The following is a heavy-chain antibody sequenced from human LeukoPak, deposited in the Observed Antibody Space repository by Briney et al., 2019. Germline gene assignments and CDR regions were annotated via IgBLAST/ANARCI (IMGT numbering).Heavy chain of an antibody. CDR2: IKSKTDGGTT. Sequence: GGSLRLSCAASGFTFSNAWMSWVRQAPGKGLEWVGRIKSKTDGGTTDYAAPVKGRFTISRDDSKNTLYLQMNSLKTEDTAVYYCARRYSSGWWIDYWGQGTLVTVSS. V-gene: IGHV3-15*01. J-gene: IGHJ4*02. CDR1: GFTFSNAW. D-gene: IGHD6-19*01. CDR3: ARRYSSGWWIDY.